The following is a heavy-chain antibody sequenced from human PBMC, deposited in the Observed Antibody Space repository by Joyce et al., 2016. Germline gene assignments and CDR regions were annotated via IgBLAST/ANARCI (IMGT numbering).Heavy chain of an antibody. V-gene: IGHV3-43*01. J-gene: IGHJ4*02. CDR3: AKDRGGFGVVISSYLDY. CDR2: ISWDGGST. Sequence: EVQLVESGGVVVQPGGSLRLSCAASGFTFDDYTMHWVRQAAGKGLEWVALISWDGGSTYYADSVKGRFTISRDNSKNSLYLQMNSLRTEDTALYYCAKDRGGFGVVISSYLDYWGQGTLVTVSS. CDR1: GFTFDDYT. D-gene: IGHD3-3*01.